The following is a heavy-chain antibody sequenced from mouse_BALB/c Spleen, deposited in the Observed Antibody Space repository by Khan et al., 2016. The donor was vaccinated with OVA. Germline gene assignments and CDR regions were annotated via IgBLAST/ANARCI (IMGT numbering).Heavy chain of an antibody. CDR3: ARGGYSAFAY. Sequence: VQLKQSGPELVKPGASLKVSCKASGYTFTDYIIGWVKQSTRQGLEWIGDIFPGSDTPYYNEKFKDKATLTVDTSANTAYMQLSRLTSEDSAVYFCARGGYSAFAYWGLGTLVTVSA. CDR2: IFPGSDTP. J-gene: IGHJ3*01. D-gene: IGHD2-14*01. V-gene: IGHV1-77*01. CDR1: GYTFTDYI.